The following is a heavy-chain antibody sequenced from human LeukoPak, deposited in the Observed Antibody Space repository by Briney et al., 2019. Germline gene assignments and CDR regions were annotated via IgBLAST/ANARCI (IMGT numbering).Heavy chain of an antibody. CDR2: IRYDGSNK. CDR3: ARDRYDFWSGSIIARVYYYYMDV. CDR1: GFIFSSYG. D-gene: IGHD3-3*01. Sequence: PGGSLRLSCAASGFIFSSYGMHWVRQAPGKGLEWVAFIRYDGSNKYYADSVKVRFTISRDNSKNTLYLQMNSLRAEDTAVYYCARDRYDFWSGSIIARVYYYYMDVWGKGTTVTVSS. J-gene: IGHJ6*03. V-gene: IGHV3-30*02.